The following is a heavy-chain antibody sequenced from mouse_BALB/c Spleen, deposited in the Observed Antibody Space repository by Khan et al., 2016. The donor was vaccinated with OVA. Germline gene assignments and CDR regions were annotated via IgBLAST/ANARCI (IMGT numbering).Heavy chain of an antibody. Sequence: EVELVESGGDLVKPGGSLRLSCAASGFTFSAYGMAWVRQAPDKRLEWVATINSDGGYTYYPDTVKGRFTISRNNAENTLSLQMSSLKSEDTAIYYCAGRLTGSFAYWGQGTLVTVSA. CDR1: GFTFSAYG. CDR3: AGRLTGSFAY. D-gene: IGHD4-1*01. J-gene: IGHJ3*01. V-gene: IGHV5-6*01. CDR2: INSDGGYT.